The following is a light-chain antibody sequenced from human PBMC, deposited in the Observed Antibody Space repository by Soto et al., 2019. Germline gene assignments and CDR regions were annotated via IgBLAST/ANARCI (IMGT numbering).Light chain of an antibody. J-gene: IGKJ5*01. CDR2: AAS. V-gene: IGKV1-39*01. Sequence: IQLTQSPSSLSASVVDRVTITCRASQSISSYLNWYQQKPGKAPKLLIYAASSLQSGVPSRFSGSGSGTDFTLTISSLQPEDFATYYCQQSYSTLITFGQGTRLEIK. CDR3: QQSYSTLIT. CDR1: QSISSY.